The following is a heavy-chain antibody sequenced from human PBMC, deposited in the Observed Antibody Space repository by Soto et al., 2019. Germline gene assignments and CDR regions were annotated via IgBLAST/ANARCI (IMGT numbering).Heavy chain of an antibody. CDR1: GFTFSSYA. Sequence: GGSLRLSCAASGFTFSSYAMSWVRQAPGKGLEWVPAISGSGGSTYYADSVKGRFTISRDNSKNTLYLQMNSLRAEDTAVYYCAKGPREYSNYVGYYFDYWGQGTLVTVSS. CDR2: ISGSGGST. V-gene: IGHV3-23*01. CDR3: AKGPREYSNYVGYYFDY. J-gene: IGHJ4*02. D-gene: IGHD4-4*01.